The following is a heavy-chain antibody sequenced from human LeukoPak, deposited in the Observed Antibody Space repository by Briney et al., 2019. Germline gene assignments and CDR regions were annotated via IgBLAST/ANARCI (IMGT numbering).Heavy chain of an antibody. J-gene: IGHJ4*02. D-gene: IGHD3-10*01. CDR2: IKQDGSEK. Sequence: GGSLRLSCAASGFTFSSYWMSWVRQAPGKGLEWVADIKQDGSEKYYVDSVKGRFTISRDNAKNSLYLQMNSLRAEDTAVYYCAREQSMVRGVTSFDYWGQGTLVTVSS. CDR3: AREQSMVRGVTSFDY. CDR1: GFTFSSYW. V-gene: IGHV3-7*01.